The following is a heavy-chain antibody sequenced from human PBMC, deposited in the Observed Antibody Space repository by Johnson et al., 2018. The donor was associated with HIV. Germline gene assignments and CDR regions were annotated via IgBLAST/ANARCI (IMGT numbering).Heavy chain of an antibody. J-gene: IGHJ3*02. CDR3: ARDAPNFFTSGVRDDAFDI. D-gene: IGHD5-12*01. CDR2: IYSDGST. V-gene: IGHV3-66*01. Sequence: VQLVESGGGVVQPGRSLRLSCAASGFTVSGNYMNWVRQAPGKGLEWVSVIYSDGSTYYADSVQGRFTVSRDNSQNLLYLQLSSLRAEDTAVYYCARDAPNFFTSGVRDDAFDIWGPGTMVTVSP. CDR1: GFTVSGNY.